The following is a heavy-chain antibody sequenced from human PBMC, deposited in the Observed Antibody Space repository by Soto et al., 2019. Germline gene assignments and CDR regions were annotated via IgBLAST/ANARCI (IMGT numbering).Heavy chain of an antibody. D-gene: IGHD4-17*01. CDR1: GGSFSGYY. CDR3: AKLPWADYGGIFDP. Sequence: PSEPLSLTCAVFGGSFSGYYWSWIRQPPGKGLEWIGYIYYSGSTNYNPSLKSRVTISVDTSKNQFSLKLSSVTAADTVAYYCAKLPWADYGGIFDPWGQGTLVTVSS. CDR2: IYYSGST. J-gene: IGHJ5*02. V-gene: IGHV4-59*01.